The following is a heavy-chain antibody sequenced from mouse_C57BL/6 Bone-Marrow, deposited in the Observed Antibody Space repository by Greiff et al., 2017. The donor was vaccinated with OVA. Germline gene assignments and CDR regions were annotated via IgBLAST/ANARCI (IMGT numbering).Heavy chain of an antibody. D-gene: IGHD1-1*01. CDR1: GYTFTSYW. Sequence: QVQLKQPGAELVKPGASVKMSCKASGYTFTSYWITWVKQRPGQGLEWIGDIYPGSGSTNYNEKFKSKATLTVDTSSSTAYMQHSSLTSEDSAVYYCARIALYGSSYWYFDVWGTGTTVTVSS. CDR3: ARIALYGSSYWYFDV. CDR2: IYPGSGST. V-gene: IGHV1-55*01. J-gene: IGHJ1*03.